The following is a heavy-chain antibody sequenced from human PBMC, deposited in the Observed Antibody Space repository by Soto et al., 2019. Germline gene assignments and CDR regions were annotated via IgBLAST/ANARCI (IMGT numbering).Heavy chain of an antibody. CDR3: ARLTTPMVRGPDV. CDR1: GGTITSGA. V-gene: IGHV1-69*01. D-gene: IGHD3-10*01. Sequence: SVTRCFTSSGGTITSGAINWVLQAPGQGLEWMGGIIPIFGTANYAQKFQGRVTITADESTSTAYMELSSLRSEDTAVYYCARLTTPMVRGPDVWGQGTTVTVSS. J-gene: IGHJ6*02. CDR2: IIPIFGTA.